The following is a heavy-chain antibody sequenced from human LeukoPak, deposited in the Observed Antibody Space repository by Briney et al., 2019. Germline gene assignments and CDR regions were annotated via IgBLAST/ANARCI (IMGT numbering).Heavy chain of an antibody. V-gene: IGHV4-4*07. CDR1: GGSISSYY. CDR2: IYTSGST. D-gene: IGHD3-22*01. J-gene: IGHJ5*02. CDR3: ARDNMEDYYDSSGYSYWFDP. Sequence: SETLSLTCTVSGGSISSYYWSWIRQPAGKGLEWIGRIYTSGSTNYNPSLKSRVTMSVDTSKNQFSLKLSSVPAADTAVYYCARDNMEDYYDSSGYSYWFDPWGQGTLVTVSS.